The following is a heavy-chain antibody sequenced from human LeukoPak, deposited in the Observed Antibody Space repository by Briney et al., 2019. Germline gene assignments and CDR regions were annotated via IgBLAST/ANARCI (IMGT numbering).Heavy chain of an antibody. Sequence: GGPLRLSCAVSVFTFSTYGIHGVPQAPGKGLEWVAVIWYDGTKTFSAHSAKSRFTISRDNSKNTLNLQMNSLGAEDTAVYYCAREANRVPGTMYFEYCGEGTLVTVSS. D-gene: IGHD2-2*01. CDR1: VFTFSTYG. J-gene: IGHJ4*02. V-gene: IGHV3-33*01. CDR2: IWYDGTKT. CDR3: AREANRVPGTMYFEY.